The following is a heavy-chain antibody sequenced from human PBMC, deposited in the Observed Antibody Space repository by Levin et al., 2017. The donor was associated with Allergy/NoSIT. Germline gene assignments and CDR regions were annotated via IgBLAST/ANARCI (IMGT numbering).Heavy chain of an antibody. CDR2: IYTGGTT. Sequence: SGGSLRLSCAISGFTVSSNYLSWVRQAPGKGLEWVSVIYTGGTTYYADSVRGRFTISRDNSKNTVFLQMNSLRADDTAVYYCARELLDYYGSGTGGMDVWGQGTTVTVSS. CDR3: ARELLDYYGSGTGGMDV. V-gene: IGHV3-53*01. D-gene: IGHD3-10*01. J-gene: IGHJ6*02. CDR1: GFTVSSNY.